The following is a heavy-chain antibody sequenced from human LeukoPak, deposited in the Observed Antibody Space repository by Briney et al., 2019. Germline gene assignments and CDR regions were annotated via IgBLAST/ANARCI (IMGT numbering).Heavy chain of an antibody. CDR2: ISASGGGT. D-gene: IGHD2-8*02. Sequence: PGGSLRLSCAASGFTFSSYAMSWVRQAPGKGLEWVSVISASGGGTYYADSVKGRFTISRDNSKNTVYLLMDSLRAEDTALYYCAKKGRGVPWSASWGQGTLVTVSS. V-gene: IGHV3-23*01. CDR3: AKKGRGVPWSAS. J-gene: IGHJ5*02. CDR1: GFTFSSYA.